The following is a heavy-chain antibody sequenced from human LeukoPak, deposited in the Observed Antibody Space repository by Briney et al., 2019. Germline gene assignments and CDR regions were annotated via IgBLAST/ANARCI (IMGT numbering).Heavy chain of an antibody. CDR3: ARVRSGSYYVFDS. J-gene: IGHJ4*02. Sequence: GGSLRLSCAASGFTFSSYEMNWVRQAPGKGLEWVSYISSSGSTIYYADSVKGRFTISRDNAKNSLSLQMSSLRAEDTAVYHCARVRSGSYYVFDSWGQGTLVTVSS. V-gene: IGHV3-48*03. CDR1: GFTFSSYE. CDR2: ISSSGSTI. D-gene: IGHD1-26*01.